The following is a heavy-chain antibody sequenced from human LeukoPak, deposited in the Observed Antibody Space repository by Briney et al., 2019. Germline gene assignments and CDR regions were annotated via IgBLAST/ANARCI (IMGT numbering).Heavy chain of an antibody. V-gene: IGHV4-39*01. D-gene: IGHD3/OR15-3a*01. J-gene: IGHJ4*02. Sequence: SETLSLTCTVSGVSISSSNSYWGWIRQPPGKGLEWIGSVYYSGNTYYNASLKSQVSISIDTSKNQFSLRLTSVTAADTAVYYCARQTGSGLFILPGGQGTLVTVAS. CDR2: VYYSGNT. CDR3: ARQTGSGLFILP. CDR1: GVSISSSNSY.